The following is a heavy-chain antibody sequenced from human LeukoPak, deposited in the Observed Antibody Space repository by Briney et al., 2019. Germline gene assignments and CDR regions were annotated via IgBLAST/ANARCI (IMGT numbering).Heavy chain of an antibody. V-gene: IGHV4-59*01. CDR3: ARLTLFSDSSGYYYPAFDY. J-gene: IGHJ4*02. Sequence: PSETLSLTCTVSGGSISSYYWSWIRQPPGKGLECIGYIYYSGSTNYNPSLKSRVTISVDTSKNQFSLKLSSVTAADTAVYYCARLTLFSDSSGYYYPAFDYWGQGTLVTVSS. D-gene: IGHD3-22*01. CDR1: GGSISSYY. CDR2: IYYSGST.